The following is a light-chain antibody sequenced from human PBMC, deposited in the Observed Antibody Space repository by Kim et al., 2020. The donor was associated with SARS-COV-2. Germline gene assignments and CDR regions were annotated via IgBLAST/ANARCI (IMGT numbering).Light chain of an antibody. CDR3: QQYGRSAA. CDR2: DAS. V-gene: IGKV3-20*01. J-gene: IGKJ1*01. CDR1: QTVNYNY. Sequence: APGERATLSCRASQTVNYNYLAWYQHKPGQAPRLLIHDASSRATGIPDRFSGSGSGTDFTLTISRLGPEDVAVYYCQQYGRSAAFGQGTKVEIK.